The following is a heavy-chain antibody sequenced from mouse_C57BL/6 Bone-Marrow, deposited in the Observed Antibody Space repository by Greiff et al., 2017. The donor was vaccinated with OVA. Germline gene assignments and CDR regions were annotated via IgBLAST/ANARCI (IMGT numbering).Heavy chain of an antibody. CDR1: GFTLSDYY. V-gene: IGHV5-16*01. D-gene: IGHD2-3*01. CDR3: ARAPGWSYYAMDY. CDR2: INYDGSST. J-gene: IGHJ4*01. Sequence: EVKLMESEGGLVQPGSSMKLSCTASGFTLSDYYMAWVRQVPEKGLEWVANINYDGSSTYYLDSLKSRFIISRDNAKNILYLQMSSLKSEDTATYYCARAPGWSYYAMDYWGQGTSVTVSS.